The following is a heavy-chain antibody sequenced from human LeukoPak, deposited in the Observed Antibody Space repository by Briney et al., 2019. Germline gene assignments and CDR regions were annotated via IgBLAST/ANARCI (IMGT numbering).Heavy chain of an antibody. CDR2: LSGRGGST. Sequence: PGGSLTLTSAAHAFTFSSYAMRRHPPAQGQGRVWVSTLSGRGGSTDNADSVKGRFTICRDDSENTVYLQINSLRAKDTAVYYCAKDRSCSKDVCHRDFDYWGQGTLVTVS. V-gene: IGHV3-23*01. CDR3: AKDRSCSKDVCHRDFDY. D-gene: IGHD2-8*01. CDR1: AFTFSSYA. J-gene: IGHJ4*02.